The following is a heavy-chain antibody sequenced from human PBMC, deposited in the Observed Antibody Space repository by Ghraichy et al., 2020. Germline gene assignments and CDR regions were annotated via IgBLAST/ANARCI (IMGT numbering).Heavy chain of an antibody. CDR2: VHFSGST. J-gene: IGHJ4*02. V-gene: IGHV4-39*01. CDR3: ARRAVAGTRSFDY. CDR1: GGSISSTSYY. D-gene: IGHD6-19*01. Sequence: GSLRLSCTVSGGSISSTSYYWGWIRQPPGKGLEWIGSVHFSGSTHYSPSLKSRVTISVDTSKNQFSLKLSSVTAADTAVYYCARRAVAGTRSFDYWGQGSLVTVSS.